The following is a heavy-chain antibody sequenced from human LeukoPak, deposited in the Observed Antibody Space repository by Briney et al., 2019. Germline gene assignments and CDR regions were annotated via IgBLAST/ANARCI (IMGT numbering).Heavy chain of an antibody. Sequence: GGSLRLSCAASGFQFSSFWMSWLRQAPGKGLEWVATIKYDGSDKYYVDYVKGRFTISRDNAKNSLYLQMNSLRAEDTAVYYCARVGDYVWGSYRPPPWYFALWGRGTLVTVSS. V-gene: IGHV3-7*01. CDR2: IKYDGSDK. CDR3: ARVGDYVWGSYRPPPWYFAL. CDR1: GFQFSSFW. J-gene: IGHJ2*01. D-gene: IGHD3-16*02.